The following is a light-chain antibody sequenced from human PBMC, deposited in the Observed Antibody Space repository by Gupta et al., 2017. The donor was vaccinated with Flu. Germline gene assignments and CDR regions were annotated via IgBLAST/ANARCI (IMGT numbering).Light chain of an antibody. CDR2: GAS. Sequence: DIQMTQAPSSLSASVGDRVTITCRASQNIDTDLSWFQQKPGGAPRLLISGASTLRSRVPSRFIGSGSGTAFTLTISSLQPEDLGIYFCQQAYTFAYVFGQGTKVEIK. CDR1: QNIDTD. CDR3: QQAYTFAYV. V-gene: IGKV1-39*01. J-gene: IGKJ2*01.